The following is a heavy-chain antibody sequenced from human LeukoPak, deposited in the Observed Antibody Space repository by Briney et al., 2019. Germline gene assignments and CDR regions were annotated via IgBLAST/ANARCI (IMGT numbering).Heavy chain of an antibody. Sequence: SVKVSCKASGGTLSSYAISWVRQAPGQGLEWMGGIIPIFGTANYAQKFQGRVTITTDESTSTAYMELSSLRSEDTAVYYCARGPFPVAGYFDYWGQGTLVTVSS. CDR2: IIPIFGTA. CDR3: ARGPFPVAGYFDY. D-gene: IGHD6-19*01. CDR1: GGTLSSYA. J-gene: IGHJ4*02. V-gene: IGHV1-69*05.